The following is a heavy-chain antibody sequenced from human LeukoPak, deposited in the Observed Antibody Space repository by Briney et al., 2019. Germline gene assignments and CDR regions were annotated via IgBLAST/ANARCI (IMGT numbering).Heavy chain of an antibody. Sequence: SETLSLTCAVYGGSFSGYYWSWIRQPPGKGLEWIGEINHSGSTNYNPSLKSRVTISVDTSKNQFSLKLSSVTAADTAVYYCAGGVGATKEVDYWGQGTLVTVSS. CDR3: AGGVGATKEVDY. D-gene: IGHD1-26*01. J-gene: IGHJ4*02. V-gene: IGHV4-34*01. CDR2: INHSGST. CDR1: GGSFSGYY.